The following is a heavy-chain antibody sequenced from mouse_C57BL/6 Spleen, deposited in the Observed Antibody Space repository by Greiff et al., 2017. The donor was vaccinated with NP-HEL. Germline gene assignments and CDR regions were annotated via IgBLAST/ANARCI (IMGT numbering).Heavy chain of an antibody. CDR2: IDPSDSYT. CDR3: ARGNWEEGN. Sequence: QVQLQQPGAELVKPGASVKLSCKASGYTFTSYWMQWVKQRPGQGLEWIGEIDPSDSYTNYNQKFKGKATLTVDTSSSTAYMQLSSLTSEDSAVYYCARGNWEEGNWGQGTTLTVSS. J-gene: IGHJ2*01. CDR1: GYTFTSYW. V-gene: IGHV1-50*01. D-gene: IGHD4-1*01.